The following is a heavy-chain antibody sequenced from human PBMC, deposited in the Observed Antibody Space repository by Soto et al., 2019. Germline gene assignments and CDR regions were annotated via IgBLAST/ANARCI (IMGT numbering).Heavy chain of an antibody. CDR3: ARHGERTIRSLNLFDP. D-gene: IGHD4-17*01. J-gene: IGHJ5*02. Sequence: SETLSLTCTVSGGSISSYYWNWIRQPPGKGLEWIGYIYNSGNTNYNPSLRSRVTISVDTSKNQFSLKLSSVTAADTAMYYCARHGERTIRSLNLFDPWGQGTLVTVSS. V-gene: IGHV4-59*08. CDR2: IYNSGNT. CDR1: GGSISSYY.